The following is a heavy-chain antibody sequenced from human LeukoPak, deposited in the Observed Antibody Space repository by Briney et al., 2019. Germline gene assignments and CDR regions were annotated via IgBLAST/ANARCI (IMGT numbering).Heavy chain of an antibody. CDR2: ISVYNGNT. Sequence: ASVKVSCKASGYTFTTYGISWVRQSPGQGLEWMGWISVYNGNTNYAQNLQGRVTMTTDTSTNTAYMELRSLRSDDTAVYYCARGPYCSGGTCYSQYFDYWGQGTLVTPSS. V-gene: IGHV1-18*01. CDR1: GYTFTTYG. J-gene: IGHJ4*02. CDR3: ARGPYCSGGTCYSQYFDY. D-gene: IGHD2-15*01.